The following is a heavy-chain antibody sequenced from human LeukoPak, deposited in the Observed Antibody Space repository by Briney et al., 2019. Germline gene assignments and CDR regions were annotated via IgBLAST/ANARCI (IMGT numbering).Heavy chain of an antibody. CDR1: GGSFSGYY. CDR3: ARARSSGWGYYFDY. V-gene: IGHV4-34*01. CDR2: IYYSGST. J-gene: IGHJ4*02. D-gene: IGHD6-19*01. Sequence: SETLSLTCAVYGGSFSGYYWSWIRQPPGKGLEWIGSIYYSGSTYYNPSLKSRVTISVDTSKNQFSLKLSSVTAADTAVYYCARARSSGWGYYFDYWGQGTLVTVSS.